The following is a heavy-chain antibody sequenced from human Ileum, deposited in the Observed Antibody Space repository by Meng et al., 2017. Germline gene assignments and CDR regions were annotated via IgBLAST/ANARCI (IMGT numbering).Heavy chain of an antibody. D-gene: IGHD1-1*01. Sequence: VQVVGAGGGVVQPGRSLRLSCAASGFTFSNYAMLWVRQAPGKGLEWLTLISWDGSDQFYADSVKGRFTISRDNSKNTLYLQMNSLKAEDTAVYYCTHGHLAGTFFDYWSQGILVTVSS. CDR2: ISWDGSDQ. V-gene: IGHV3-30*07. CDR3: THGHLAGTFFDY. CDR1: GFTFSNYA. J-gene: IGHJ4*02.